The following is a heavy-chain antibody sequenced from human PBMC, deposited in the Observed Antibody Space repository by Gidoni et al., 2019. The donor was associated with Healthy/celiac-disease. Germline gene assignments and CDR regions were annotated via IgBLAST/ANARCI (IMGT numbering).Heavy chain of an antibody. J-gene: IGHJ6*02. D-gene: IGHD3-3*01. V-gene: IGHV1-18*04. Sequence: QAQLVQSGAEVKKPGASVKVSCRASGYTFTSYGLSWVRQDPGQGLEWMGWISAYNGNTNYAQKLQGRVTMTTDTSTSTAYMELRSLRSDDTAVYYCARGAHYDFWSGPPSYYGMDVWGQGTTVTVSS. CDR3: ARGAHYDFWSGPPSYYGMDV. CDR1: GYTFTSYG. CDR2: ISAYNGNT.